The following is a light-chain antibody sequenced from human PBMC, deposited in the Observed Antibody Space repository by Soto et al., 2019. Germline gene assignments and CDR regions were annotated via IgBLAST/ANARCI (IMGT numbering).Light chain of an antibody. CDR1: SSDVGGYNY. CDR3: SSYTSSSTLGGV. J-gene: IGLJ1*01. V-gene: IGLV2-14*01. Sequence: QSVLTQPASVSGSPGQSITISCTGTSSDVGGYNYVSWYQQHPGKAPKLMIYDVSNRPSGVSNRFSGSMSGNTASLTISGLQAEDEADYYCSSYTSSSTLGGVFGTGTKVTVL. CDR2: DVS.